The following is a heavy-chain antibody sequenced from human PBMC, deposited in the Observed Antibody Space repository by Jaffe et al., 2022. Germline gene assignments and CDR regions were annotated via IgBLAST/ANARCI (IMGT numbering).Heavy chain of an antibody. CDR2: IDSDGSST. Sequence: EVQLVESGGGSVQPGGSLRLSCAASGFSFSMYWMHWARQVPGKGLMWVSRIDSDGSSTTYADSVKGRFTISRDNAKNTLYLQMNNLRPEDSAVYFCVRDDRYSQIHWGQGSLVTVSS. J-gene: IGHJ4*02. V-gene: IGHV3-74*01. D-gene: IGHD2-21*02. CDR1: GFSFSMYW. CDR3: VRDDRYSQIH.